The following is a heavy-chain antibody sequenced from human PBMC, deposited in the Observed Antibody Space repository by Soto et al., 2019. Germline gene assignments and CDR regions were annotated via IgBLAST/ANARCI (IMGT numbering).Heavy chain of an antibody. CDR1: GGSMRGQH. V-gene: IGHV4-4*08. J-gene: IGHJ4*02. CDR2: HHSDST. CDR3: ATYTVGEGGRGY. Sequence: QVQLQESGPGLVKPSETLSLTCTVSGGSMRGQHWSWIRQPPGKGLEWIGHHSDSTNYNPSLKSRITISTDTSENRFSLKLSSVTAADTAVYYCATYTVGEGGRGYWGQGTLVTVSS. D-gene: IGHD3-16*01.